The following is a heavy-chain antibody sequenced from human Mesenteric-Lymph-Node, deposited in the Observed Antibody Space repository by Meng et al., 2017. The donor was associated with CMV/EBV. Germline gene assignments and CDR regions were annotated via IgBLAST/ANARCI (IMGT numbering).Heavy chain of an antibody. Sequence: GESLQIPCAASGFTFSSYWMHWVRQAPGKGLVWVSRINGDGTSTSYADSVKGRFPISRDNAENTLSLQMNSLRAEDTAVYYCARDNAMAPSDLLIDYWGQGTLVTVSS. CDR2: INGDGTST. CDR3: ARDNAMAPSDLLIDY. D-gene: IGHD2-2*01. CDR1: GFTFSSYW. V-gene: IGHV3-74*01. J-gene: IGHJ4*02.